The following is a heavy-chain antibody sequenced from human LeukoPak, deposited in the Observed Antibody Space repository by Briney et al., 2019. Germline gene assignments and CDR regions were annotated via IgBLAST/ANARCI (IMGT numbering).Heavy chain of an antibody. D-gene: IGHD3-16*01. CDR3: ARAAYTRRIANLDY. CDR2: IWYDGSNK. Sequence: PGGSLRLSCASSGFIFSSYGMHWVRQAPAKGLAWVAVIWYDGSNKYYADSVKGRFTISRDNSKNTLYLQMNSLRAEDTAVYYCARAAYTRRIANLDYWGQGTLVTVSS. CDR1: GFIFSSYG. J-gene: IGHJ4*02. V-gene: IGHV3-33*01.